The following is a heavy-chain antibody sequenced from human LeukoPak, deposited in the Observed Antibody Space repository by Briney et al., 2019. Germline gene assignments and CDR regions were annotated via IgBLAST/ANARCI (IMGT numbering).Heavy chain of an antibody. V-gene: IGHV1-46*01. CDR3: ARGPRTTAYYDAFDI. CDR1: GYSFTSYY. CDR2: INPSGGST. J-gene: IGHJ3*02. D-gene: IGHD4-17*01. Sequence: ASVKLSCKASGYSFTSYYMHWVRQAPGQGLEWMGIINPSGGSTSYAQKFQGRVTMTRDMSTSTVNMELSSLRSEDTAVYYCARGPRTTAYYDAFDIWGQGTMVTVSS.